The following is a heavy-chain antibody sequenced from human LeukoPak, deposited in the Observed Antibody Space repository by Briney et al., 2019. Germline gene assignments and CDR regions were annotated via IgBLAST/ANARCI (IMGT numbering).Heavy chain of an antibody. CDR2: INPNSGGT. Sequence: ASVKVSCKASGYTFTGYYMHWVRQAPGQGLEWMGWINPNSGGTNYAQKFQGRVTMTRDTSISTAYMELSRLRSDDTAVYYCARDGGYCSSTSCYRDYYYYYYMDVWGKGTTVTVSS. CDR3: ARDGGYCSSTSCYRDYYYYYYMDV. D-gene: IGHD2-2*01. CDR1: GYTFTGYY. J-gene: IGHJ6*03. V-gene: IGHV1-2*02.